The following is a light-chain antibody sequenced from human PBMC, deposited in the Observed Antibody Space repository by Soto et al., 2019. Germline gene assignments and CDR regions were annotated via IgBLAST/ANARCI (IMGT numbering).Light chain of an antibody. CDR1: QSVSSSY. Sequence: EIVLTQSPGTLSLSPGEGATLSCRASQSVSSSYLAWYQQKPGQAPRLLIYGASSRATGIPDRFSGSGSGTDFTLTISRLEPEDFVVYYCQQYGSSPLGTFGQGTKVDIK. CDR3: QQYGSSPLGT. CDR2: GAS. J-gene: IGKJ1*01. V-gene: IGKV3-20*01.